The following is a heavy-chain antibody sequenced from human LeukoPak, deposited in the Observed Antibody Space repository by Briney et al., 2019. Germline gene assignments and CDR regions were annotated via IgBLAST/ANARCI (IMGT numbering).Heavy chain of an antibody. CDR1: GYSISSGYY. Sequence: SETLSLTCTVSGYSISSGYYWGWIRQPPGKGLEWIGSIYHSGSTYYNPSLKSRVTISVDTSKNQFFLKLSSVTAADTAVYHCARGSPNIAVARPLGFDPWGQGTLVTVSS. J-gene: IGHJ5*02. D-gene: IGHD6-19*01. CDR3: ARGSPNIAVARPLGFDP. CDR2: IYHSGST. V-gene: IGHV4-38-2*02.